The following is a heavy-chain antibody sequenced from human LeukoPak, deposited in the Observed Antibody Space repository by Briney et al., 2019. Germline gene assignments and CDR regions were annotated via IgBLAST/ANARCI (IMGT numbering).Heavy chain of an antibody. J-gene: IGHJ4*02. CDR2: IYYSGST. V-gene: IGHV4-39*01. D-gene: IGHD2-2*02. CDR3: ARTREDCSSTSCYTLFDY. CDR1: GGTISSSSYY. Sequence: SETLSLTCTVSGGTISSSSYYWGWIRQPPGKGLEWIGSIYYSGSTYYNPSLKSRVTISVDTSKNQFSLKLSSVTAADTAVYYCARTREDCSSTSCYTLFDYWGQGTLVTVSS.